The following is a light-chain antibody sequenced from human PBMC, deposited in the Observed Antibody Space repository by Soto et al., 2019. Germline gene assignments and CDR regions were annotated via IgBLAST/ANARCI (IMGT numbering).Light chain of an antibody. J-gene: IGKJ1*01. CDR3: QQYSNWPPKT. Sequence: EIVMTQSPATLSVSPGERATLSCRASQSVGISLAWYQQKLGQAPRLLIYGASIRAAGIPARFDGSGSGTEFTLTISSLQSEDFALYHCQQYSNWPPKTFAQGTRVDIK. CDR2: GAS. V-gene: IGKV3-15*01. CDR1: QSVGIS.